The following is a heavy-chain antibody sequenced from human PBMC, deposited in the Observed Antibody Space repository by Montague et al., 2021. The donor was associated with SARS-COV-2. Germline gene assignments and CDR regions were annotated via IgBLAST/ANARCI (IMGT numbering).Heavy chain of an antibody. J-gene: IGHJ6*02. CDR3: ARADRRDPDTPHLYYCKGMDR. Sequence: SETLSLTCTVSGDSISTSYWAWIRQPPGKGLEWIGYVYYSGRSSYNSSLKSRVTISVDTSKNQVSLNLRSVTAADTAVYFCARADRRDPDTPHLYYCKGMDRWGQGTTVTVSS. CDR2: VYYSGRS. V-gene: IGHV4-59*01. D-gene: IGHD2-15*01. CDR1: GDSISTSY.